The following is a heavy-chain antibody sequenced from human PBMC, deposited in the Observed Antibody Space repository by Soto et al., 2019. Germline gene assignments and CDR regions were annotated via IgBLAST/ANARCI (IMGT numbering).Heavy chain of an antibody. Sequence: EVQLVESGGGLVQPGGSLRLPCAASGFTFSTYWMTRVRQPPGKGLEWVASINQDGSERYYVASVRGRFTISRDNAKNSLYLQMNSLRAEDTAVYYCVCGGNFFVYWGQGTLVTVSP. CDR1: GFTFSTYW. D-gene: IGHD3-16*01. V-gene: IGHV3-7*01. CDR3: VCGGNFFVY. J-gene: IGHJ4*02. CDR2: INQDGSER.